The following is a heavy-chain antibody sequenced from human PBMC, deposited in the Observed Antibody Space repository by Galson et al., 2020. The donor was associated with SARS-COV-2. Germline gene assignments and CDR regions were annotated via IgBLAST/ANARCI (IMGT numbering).Heavy chain of an antibody. CDR1: GFTFSSYG. CDR3: AKDLWDIVVVVAATRHYGMDV. CDR2: IWYDGSNK. V-gene: IGHV3-33*06. Sequence: GGSLRLSCAASGFTFSSYGMHWVRQAPGKGLEWVAVIWYDGSNKYYADSVKGRFTISRDNSKNTLYLQMNSLRAEDTAVYYCAKDLWDIVVVVAATRHYGMDVWGQGTTVTVSS. D-gene: IGHD2-15*01. J-gene: IGHJ6*02.